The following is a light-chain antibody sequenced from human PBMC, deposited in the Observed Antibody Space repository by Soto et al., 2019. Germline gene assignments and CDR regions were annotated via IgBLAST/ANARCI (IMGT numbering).Light chain of an antibody. V-gene: IGLV2-14*01. CDR3: ISYTSSDTRV. Sequence: QSALTQPASVSGSPGQSITISCTRTSSDVDNYNYVSWYQHHPGKAPKLMIYEVSNRPSGVSNRFSGSKSGNTASLTISGLQAEDEADYYCISYTSSDTRVFGGGAKLTVL. J-gene: IGLJ2*01. CDR1: SSDVDNYNY. CDR2: EVS.